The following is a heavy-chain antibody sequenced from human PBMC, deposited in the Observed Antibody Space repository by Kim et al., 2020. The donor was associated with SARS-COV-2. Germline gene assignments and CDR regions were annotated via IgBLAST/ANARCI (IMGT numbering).Heavy chain of an antibody. CDR3: AKDSSGWYHVGAFDI. V-gene: IGHV6-1*01. D-gene: IGHD6-19*01. Sequence: VSVKSRITINPDTSKNQFSLQLNSVTPEDTAVYYCAKDSSGWYHVGAFDIWGQGTMVTVSS. J-gene: IGHJ3*02.